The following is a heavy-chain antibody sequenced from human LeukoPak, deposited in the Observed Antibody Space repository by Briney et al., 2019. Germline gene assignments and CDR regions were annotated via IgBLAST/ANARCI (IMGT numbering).Heavy chain of an antibody. CDR3: AKGISNWGNLDY. CDR2: IRFDGSNN. CDR1: GFAFSTYG. J-gene: IGHJ4*02. D-gene: IGHD7-27*01. Sequence: GGSLRLSCAASGFAFSTYGMHWVRQAPGKGLEWVAFIRFDGSNNYYADSMKGRCTISSDNSKNTLYLQMNSLRAEDTALYYCAKGISNWGNLDYWGQGTLVTVSS. V-gene: IGHV3-30*02.